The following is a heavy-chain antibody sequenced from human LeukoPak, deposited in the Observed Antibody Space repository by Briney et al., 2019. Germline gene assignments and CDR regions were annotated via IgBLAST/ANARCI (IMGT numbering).Heavy chain of an antibody. CDR2: ISSSGSTI. D-gene: IGHD2-2*01. CDR1: GFTFSDYY. Sequence: PGGSLRLSCAASGFTFSDYYMSWIRQAPGKGLEWVSYISSSGSTIYYADSVKGRFTISRDNAKNSLYLQMNSLRAEDTAVYYCARYPRSKWRPFDYWGQGTLVTVSS. V-gene: IGHV3-11*01. J-gene: IGHJ4*02. CDR3: ARYPRSKWRPFDY.